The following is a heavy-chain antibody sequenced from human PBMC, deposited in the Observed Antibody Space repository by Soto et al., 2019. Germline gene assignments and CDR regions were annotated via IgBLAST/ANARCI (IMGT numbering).Heavy chain of an antibody. CDR1: GVTFSSYA. J-gene: IGHJ4*02. CDR3: ARDQAPLFYDSSGYYYFDY. V-gene: IGHV1-69*13. Sequence: GASVKVSCKASGVTFSSYAISWVRQAPGQGLEWMGGIIPIFGTANYAQKFQGRVTITADESTSTAYMELSSLRSEDTAVYYCARDQAPLFYDSSGYYYFDYWGQGTLVTVSS. D-gene: IGHD3-22*01. CDR2: IIPIFGTA.